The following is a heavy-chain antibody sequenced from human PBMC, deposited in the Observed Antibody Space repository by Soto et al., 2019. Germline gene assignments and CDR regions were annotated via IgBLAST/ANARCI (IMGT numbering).Heavy chain of an antibody. CDR2: INPNSGGT. J-gene: IGHJ6*02. Sequence: GASVKVSCKASGYTFTGYYMHWVRQAPGQGLEWMGWINPNSGGTNYAQKFQGWVTMTRDTSISTAYMELSRLRSDDTAVYYCARSPLTIFGVVIPMDVWGQGTTVTVSS. D-gene: IGHD3-3*01. CDR1: GYTFTGYY. CDR3: ARSPLTIFGVVIPMDV. V-gene: IGHV1-2*04.